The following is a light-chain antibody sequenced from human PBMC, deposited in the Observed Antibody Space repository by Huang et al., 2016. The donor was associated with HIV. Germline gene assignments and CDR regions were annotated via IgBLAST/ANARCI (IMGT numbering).Light chain of an antibody. J-gene: IGKJ1*01. V-gene: IGKV3-15*01. Sequence: EIVMTQSPATLSVSPGERATLSCRTSQSVSSNLAWYQQKPGQAPMLLIYAASTRATAIPASVSDSASGTEFTLTFSSLQSEDFAVYYCQQYNNWPRTFGQGTKVEIK. CDR3: QQYNNWPRT. CDR2: AAS. CDR1: QSVSSN.